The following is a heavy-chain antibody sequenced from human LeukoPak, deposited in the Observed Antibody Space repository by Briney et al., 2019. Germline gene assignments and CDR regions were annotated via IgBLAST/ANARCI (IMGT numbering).Heavy chain of an antibody. D-gene: IGHD6-13*01. J-gene: IGHJ4*02. CDR3: ARAPGYSSTNYFFDY. CDR2: ISSSSTYI. CDR1: GFTFSSYI. Sequence: GGSLRLSCAASGFTFSSYIMNWVRQAPGKGLEWVSSISSSSTYIYYADSVKGRFTISRDDAKNSLYLQMNSLRAEDMAVYYCARAPGYSSTNYFFDYWGQGILVTVSS. V-gene: IGHV3-21*01.